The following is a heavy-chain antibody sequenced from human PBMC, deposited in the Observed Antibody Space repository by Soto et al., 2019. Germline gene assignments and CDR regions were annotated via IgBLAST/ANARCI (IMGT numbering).Heavy chain of an antibody. CDR1: GGSFSGYY. CDR2: INHSGST. Sequence: PSETLSLTCAVYGGSFSGYYWSWIRQPPGKGLEWIGEINHSGSTNYNPSLKSRVTISVDTSKNQFSLKLSSVTAADTAVYYCARLFFTMRSLYYFDYWGQGTLVTGSS. V-gene: IGHV4-34*01. D-gene: IGHD3-22*01. CDR3: ARLFFTMRSLYYFDY. J-gene: IGHJ4*02.